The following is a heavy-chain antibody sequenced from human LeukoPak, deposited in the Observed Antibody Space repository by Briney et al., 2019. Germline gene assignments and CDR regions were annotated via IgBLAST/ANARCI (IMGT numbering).Heavy chain of an antibody. J-gene: IGHJ4*02. V-gene: IGHV3-11*04. D-gene: IGHD4/OR15-4a*01. CDR3: ARVGDNYNEYVDY. Sequence: PGGSLRLSCAASGFTFSDYHMHWIRQAPGKGLEWVSYISSSGNTIYYADSVKGRFTISRDNAKNSLYLHMNSLRAEDTSVYYCARVGDNYNEYVDYWGQGSLVTVSS. CDR1: GFTFSDYH. CDR2: ISSSGNTI.